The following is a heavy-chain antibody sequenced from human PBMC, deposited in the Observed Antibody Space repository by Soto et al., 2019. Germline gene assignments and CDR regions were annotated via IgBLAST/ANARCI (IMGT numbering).Heavy chain of an antibody. CDR2: IIPIFGTA. CDR1: GGTFSSYA. CDR3: AREGRFLPYYYYYYGMDV. J-gene: IGHJ6*02. Sequence: QVQLVQSGAEVKKPGSSVKVSCKASGGTFSSYAISWVRQAPGQGLEWMGGIIPIFGTANYAQKFQGRVTITAGEPTSTAYMELSSVRSEDTAVYYCAREGRFLPYYYYYYGMDVWGQGTTVTVSS. V-gene: IGHV1-69*01. D-gene: IGHD3-3*01.